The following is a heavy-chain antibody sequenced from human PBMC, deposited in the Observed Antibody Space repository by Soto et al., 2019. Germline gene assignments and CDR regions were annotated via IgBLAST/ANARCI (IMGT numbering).Heavy chain of an antibody. CDR1: GVSISDTSYY. V-gene: IGHV4-39*01. Sequence: QLQLQESGPGLVKPSETLSLTCNVSGVSISDTSYYWGWIRQPPGKGLEWIGTIYFNGNTFYNPSLKSRRTISGDTSKNQISLRLTSVTAADTAVYYCARQGSYWGQGTLVAVSS. CDR2: IYFNGNT. J-gene: IGHJ4*02. CDR3: ARQGSY.